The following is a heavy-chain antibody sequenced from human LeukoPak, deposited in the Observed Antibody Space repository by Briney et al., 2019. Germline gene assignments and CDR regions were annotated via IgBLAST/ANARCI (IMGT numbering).Heavy chain of an antibody. Sequence: SETLSLTCTVSGGSISSYYWSWIRQPPGKGLEWIGYIYYSGSTNYNPSLKSRVTISVDTSKNQFSLKLSSVTAADTAVYYCARHPLDGIATAGPFDPWGQGTLVTVSS. CDR3: ARHPLDGIATAGPFDP. CDR1: GGSISSYY. CDR2: IYYSGST. D-gene: IGHD6-13*01. J-gene: IGHJ5*02. V-gene: IGHV4-59*01.